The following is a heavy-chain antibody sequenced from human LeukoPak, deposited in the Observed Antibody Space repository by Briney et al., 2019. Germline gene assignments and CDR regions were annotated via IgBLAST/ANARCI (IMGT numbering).Heavy chain of an antibody. CDR1: GGSIRSYY. CDR2: IYNDGST. CDR3: AKTKGYFDY. J-gene: IGHJ4*02. D-gene: IGHD1/OR15-1a*01. Sequence: SETLSLTCTVSGGSIRSYYWSWIRQPPGKGTEWIGRIYNDGSTNYNPSLKSRVTMSVDTSKNQFSLKLSSVTAADTAVYSCAKTKGYFDYWGQGALVTVSS. V-gene: IGHV4-4*07.